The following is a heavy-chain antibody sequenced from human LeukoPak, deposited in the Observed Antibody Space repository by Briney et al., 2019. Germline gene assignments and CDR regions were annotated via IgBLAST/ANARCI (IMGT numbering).Heavy chain of an antibody. CDR1: GGSISSYF. CDR3: ARDFSLGGSDYSVAFDI. Sequence: SETLSLTCTVSGGSISSYFWSWIRQPAGKGLGWIGRLHSSGSTYYNPSLMSRVTMSVDTSKNQFSLKLRSVTAADTAVYYCARDFSLGGSDYSVAFDIWGQGTMVTVSS. CDR2: LHSSGST. D-gene: IGHD2-21*01. J-gene: IGHJ3*02. V-gene: IGHV4-4*07.